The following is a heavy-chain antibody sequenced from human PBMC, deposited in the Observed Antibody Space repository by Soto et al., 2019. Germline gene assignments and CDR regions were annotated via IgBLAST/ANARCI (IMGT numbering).Heavy chain of an antibody. CDR3: ARDPPGVWIGY. V-gene: IGHV3-66*01. D-gene: IGHD5-12*01. CDR1: GFTVSRNY. CDR2: IYSGGST. J-gene: IGHJ4*02. Sequence: GGSLRLSCAASGFTVSRNYMSWVRQAPGKGLEWVSVIYSGGSTYYADSVKGRFTISRDNSKNTLYLQMNSLRAEDTAVYYCARDPPGVWIGYWGQGTLVTVSS.